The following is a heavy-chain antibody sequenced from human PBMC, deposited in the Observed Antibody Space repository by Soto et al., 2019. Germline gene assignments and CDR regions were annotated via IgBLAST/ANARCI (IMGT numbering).Heavy chain of an antibody. CDR2: FSGNGLTI. CDR1: GFTCSSHA. J-gene: IGHJ4*02. Sequence: WSLSLSCAASGFTCSSHAMSCVRQAPGKGLAWVSGFSGNGLTIYYADSGKGRFTISRDNSKNTLYLQMNSLRAEDTAVYYCAKSAAKYCSGGTCCSDYWGQGTLVTVYS. V-gene: IGHV3-23*01. D-gene: IGHD2-15*01. CDR3: AKSAAKYCSGGTCCSDY.